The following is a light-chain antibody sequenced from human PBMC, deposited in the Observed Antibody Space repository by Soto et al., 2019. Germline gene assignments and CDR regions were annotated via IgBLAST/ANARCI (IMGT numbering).Light chain of an antibody. V-gene: IGKV3-15*01. Sequence: IVVTQSAGTLSLSPGDRATLSCRASQSVXSNLGRYQHQPGQAPRLIIYCXSTRATGIPARLSGSGSGTEFTLTISSLQSEDFAVYYCQQYNNGPLTFGQGTKVDIK. CDR3: QQYNNGPLT. J-gene: IGKJ1*01. CDR2: CXS. CDR1: QSVXSN.